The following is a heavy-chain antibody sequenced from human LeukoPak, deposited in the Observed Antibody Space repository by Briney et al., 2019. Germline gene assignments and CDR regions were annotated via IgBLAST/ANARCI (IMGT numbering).Heavy chain of an antibody. CDR2: ISSSSSYI. CDR1: GFTFNTYT. D-gene: IGHD5-18*01. J-gene: IGHJ3*02. Sequence: GSLRLSCAASGFTFNTYTMNWVRQAPGKGLEWVSSISSSSSYIYYADSVKGRFTISRDNAKNSLYLQMNSLRAEDTAVYYCARAIQLWPSDAFDIWGQGTMVTVSS. CDR3: ARAIQLWPSDAFDI. V-gene: IGHV3-21*01.